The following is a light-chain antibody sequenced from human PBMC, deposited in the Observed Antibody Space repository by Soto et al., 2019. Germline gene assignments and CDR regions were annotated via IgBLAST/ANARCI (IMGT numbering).Light chain of an antibody. V-gene: IGLV2-14*03. CDR3: SSYTSSSSLYV. CDR2: EVI. CDR1: SSDVGSYNY. Sequence: QSALTQPGSVSGSPGQSISISCIGTSSDVGSYNYVSWYQQHPGRAPKLMIYEVINRPSGVSNRFSGSKSGNTASLTISGRQAEDEADYYCSSYTSSSSLYVFGAGTKLTVL. J-gene: IGLJ1*01.